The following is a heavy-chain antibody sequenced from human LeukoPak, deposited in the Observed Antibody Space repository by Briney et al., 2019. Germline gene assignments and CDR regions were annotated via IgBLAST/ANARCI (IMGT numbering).Heavy chain of an antibody. V-gene: IGHV1-69*13. CDR2: ITPIFGTA. J-gene: IGHJ4*02. Sequence: GASVKVSCKASGYTFTSYDINWVRQAPGQGLEWMGGITPIFGTANYVQKFQGRVTITADESTSTAYMELSRLRSEDTAIYYCARASSDDTAMATPFAYWGQGTLVTVSS. CDR3: ARASSDDTAMATPFAY. CDR1: GYTFTSYD. D-gene: IGHD5-18*01.